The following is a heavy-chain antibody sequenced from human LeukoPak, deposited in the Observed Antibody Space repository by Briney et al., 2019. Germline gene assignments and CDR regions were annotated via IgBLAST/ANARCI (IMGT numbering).Heavy chain of an antibody. CDR1: GGSTSSSNYY. J-gene: IGHJ6*02. CDR3: ARSVAGDYFYYYYGMDV. D-gene: IGHD6-19*01. V-gene: IGHV4-39*01. CDR2: IHYSGNT. Sequence: PSETLSLTCTVSGGSTSSSNYYWGWIRQPPGKGLEWIGGIHYSGNTYYNPSLKSRVTISVDTSKNQFSLKLSSVTAADTAVYYCARSVAGDYFYYYYGMDVWGQGTTVTVSS.